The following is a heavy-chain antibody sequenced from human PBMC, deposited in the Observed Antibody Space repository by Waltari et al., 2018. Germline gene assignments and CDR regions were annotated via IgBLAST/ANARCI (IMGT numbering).Heavy chain of an antibody. D-gene: IGHD2-2*01. CDR1: GGSISSYY. CDR3: ARLMTDIVVVPAATGGWFDP. J-gene: IGHJ5*02. V-gene: IGHV4-59*08. CDR2: TYYSGSP. Sequence: QVQLQESGSGLVKPSETLSFTCTVSGGSISSYYWSWIRQPPGKGLEWIGYTYYSGSPNYNPSLKSRVTILVDTSKNQFSLKLSSVTAADTAVYYCARLMTDIVVVPAATGGWFDPWGQGTLVTVSS.